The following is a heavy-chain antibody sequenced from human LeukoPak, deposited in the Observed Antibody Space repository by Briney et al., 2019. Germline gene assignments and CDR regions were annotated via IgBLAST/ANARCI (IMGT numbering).Heavy chain of an antibody. CDR3: ARSYGDYVFGAFDI. CDR2: IYTSGST. CDR1: GGSLSSGSYY. Sequence: PSQTLSLTCTGSGGSLSSGSYYWRWLRQPAGKGLEWIGRIYTSGSTYQNPSLKSRVIISVDTSKNQFSLKLSSVTAADTAVYYCARSYGDYVFGAFDIWGQGTMVTVSS. J-gene: IGHJ3*02. V-gene: IGHV4-61*02. D-gene: IGHD4-17*01.